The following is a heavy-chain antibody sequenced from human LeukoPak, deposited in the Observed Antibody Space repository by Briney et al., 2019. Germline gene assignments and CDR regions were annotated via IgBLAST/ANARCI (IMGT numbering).Heavy chain of an antibody. Sequence: GGSLRLSCAASGFTVSSNYMSWVRQAPGKGLEWVSVIYSGGSTYYADSVKGRFTISRDDSKNTLYLQMNSLRAEDVAVYYCAKCRSLSPASATNYWGQGTLVTVSS. J-gene: IGHJ4*02. CDR1: GFTVSSNY. CDR3: AKCRSLSPASATNY. V-gene: IGHV3-53*01. CDR2: IYSGGST. D-gene: IGHD2-15*01.